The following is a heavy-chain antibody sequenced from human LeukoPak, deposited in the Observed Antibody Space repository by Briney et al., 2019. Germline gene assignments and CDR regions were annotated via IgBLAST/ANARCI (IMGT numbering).Heavy chain of an antibody. CDR3: ARDLEYSSSVRRYYYYYMDV. D-gene: IGHD6-6*01. V-gene: IGHV4-4*07. CDR2: IYISGST. J-gene: IGHJ6*03. Sequence: KPSETLSLTCTVSGGSISSYYWSWIRQPAGRGLEWIGRIYISGSTNYNPSLKSRVTISVDKSKNQFSLKLSSVTAADTAVYYCARDLEYSSSVRRYYYYYMDVWGKGTTVTVSS. CDR1: GGSISSYY.